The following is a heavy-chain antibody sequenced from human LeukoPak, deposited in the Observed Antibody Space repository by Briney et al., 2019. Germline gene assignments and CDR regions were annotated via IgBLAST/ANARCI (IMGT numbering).Heavy chain of an antibody. CDR1: GYTFTGYY. V-gene: IGHV1-2*02. CDR3: TRDQNYYGSGSYYNVDY. CDR2: INPNSGGT. Sequence: ASVKVSLQASGYTFTGYYMHWVRQAPGQGLEGMGWINPNSGGTNYAQKFQGRVTMTRDSSISTAYMELSSLRSDDTAVYYCTRDQNYYGSGSYYNVDYWGQGTLVTVSS. D-gene: IGHD3-10*01. J-gene: IGHJ4*02.